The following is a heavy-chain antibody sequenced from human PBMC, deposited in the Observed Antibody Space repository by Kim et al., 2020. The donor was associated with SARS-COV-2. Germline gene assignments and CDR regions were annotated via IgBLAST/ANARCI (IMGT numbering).Heavy chain of an antibody. J-gene: IGHJ4*02. CDR2: IKQDGSEK. Sequence: GGSLRLSCAASGFTFSSYWLSWVRQAPGKGLEWVANIKQDGSEKYYVDSVKGRFTISRDNAKNSLYLQMNSLRAADTAVYYCARGKPSDYDTPTEGYFDYWGQGTLVTVSS. D-gene: IGHD3-22*01. CDR1: GFTFSSYW. CDR3: ARGKPSDYDTPTEGYFDY. V-gene: IGHV3-7*01.